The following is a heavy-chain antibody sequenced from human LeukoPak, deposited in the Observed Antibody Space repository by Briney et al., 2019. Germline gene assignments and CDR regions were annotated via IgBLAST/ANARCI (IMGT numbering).Heavy chain of an antibody. CDR2: ISHSGST. J-gene: IGHJ4*02. CDR3: ARGRASYDVWSGYLFDY. D-gene: IGHD3-3*01. V-gene: IGHV4-34*01. CDR1: GGPFSGYY. Sequence: SETLSLTCAVYGGPFSGYYWTWICQPPGKGLEWIGEISHSGSTNYNPSLNSRVTISVDTSKNQFSLKLSSVTAADTAVYYCARGRASYDVWSGYLFDYWGQGTLVTVSS.